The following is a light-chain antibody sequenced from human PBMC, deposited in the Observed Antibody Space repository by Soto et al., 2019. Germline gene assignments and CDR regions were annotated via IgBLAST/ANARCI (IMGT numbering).Light chain of an antibody. V-gene: IGKV3-11*01. CDR1: QSVSSY. J-gene: IGKJ5*01. Sequence: EIVMTQSPGTLSVSPWERATLSCRASQSVSSYLAWYQQKPGQAPRLLIYDASNRATGIPARFSGSGSGTDFTLTISSLEPEDFAVYYCQQRSNWPSITFGQGTRLQI. CDR3: QQRSNWPSIT. CDR2: DAS.